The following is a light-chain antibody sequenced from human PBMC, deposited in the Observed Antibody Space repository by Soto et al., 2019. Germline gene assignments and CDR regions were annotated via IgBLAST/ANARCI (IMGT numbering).Light chain of an antibody. Sequence: DIQMTQSPSSLYASVGDRVTITCRASQRIRRYLNWYQQKPGRAPKLLMYEASTLHRGDPSRFSGSGSGTDFTLTISSLQPEDCATYFCLQTYSTPLTFGGGNKVEIK. CDR2: EAS. CDR3: LQTYSTPLT. J-gene: IGKJ4*01. V-gene: IGKV1-39*01. CDR1: QRIRRY.